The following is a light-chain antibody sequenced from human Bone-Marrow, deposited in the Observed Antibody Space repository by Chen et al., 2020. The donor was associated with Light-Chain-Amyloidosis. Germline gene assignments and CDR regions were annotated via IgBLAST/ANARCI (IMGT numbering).Light chain of an antibody. V-gene: IGLV3-21*02. CDR1: NIAAKS. Sequence: SSVLTQAPSVSAAPGQTARITCGGQNIAAKSVHWYQQRPGQAPVLVLYDDSDRPSGIPERFSGSNSGNTAALTISRVEAGDEADYYCQVYDSSSDHAWVFGGGTRLSVL. J-gene: IGLJ3*02. CDR3: QVYDSSSDHAWV. CDR2: DDS.